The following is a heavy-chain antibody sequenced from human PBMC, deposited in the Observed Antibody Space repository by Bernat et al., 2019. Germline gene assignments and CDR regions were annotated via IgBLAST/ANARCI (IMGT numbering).Heavy chain of an antibody. Sequence: QVQLVDSGGGVVQPVRSLRLSCAASGFTFSGYGMHWVRQAPGKWLEWVSVISNDGREKYYTDSVKGRFTISRDNSKNTLYLKMNSLRAEDTAVYYFVIEFSKQMSDFVEYWGQGTLVTVSS. CDR3: VIEFSKQMSDFVEY. D-gene: IGHD2-21*02. CDR1: GFTFSGYG. J-gene: IGHJ4*02. V-gene: IGHV3-30*03. CDR2: ISNDGREK.